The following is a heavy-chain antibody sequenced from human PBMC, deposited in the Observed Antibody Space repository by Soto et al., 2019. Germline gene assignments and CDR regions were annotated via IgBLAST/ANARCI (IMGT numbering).Heavy chain of an antibody. CDR1: GGSIGSTTHY. J-gene: IGHJ4*02. D-gene: IGHD3-9*01. CDR2: IYYSGST. Sequence: SETLSLTCTVSGGSIGSTTHYWGWIRQPPGKGLEWIGKIYYSGSTYYNPSLKSRVTISVDTSKNQFSLKLSSVTAADTAVYYCARGPLYYDILTGYYIPDYFDYWGQGTLVTVSS. V-gene: IGHV4-39*07. CDR3: ARGPLYYDILTGYYIPDYFDY.